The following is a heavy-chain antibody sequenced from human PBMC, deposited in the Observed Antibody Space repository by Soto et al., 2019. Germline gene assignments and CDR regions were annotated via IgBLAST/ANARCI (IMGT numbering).Heavy chain of an antibody. CDR2: IKSRGEGGTT. CDR1: GFTFNNAW. D-gene: IGHD2-21*01. V-gene: IGHV3-15*01. Sequence: SLRLSCAASGFTFNNAWMSWVRQAPGKGLEWVGHIKSRGEGGTTDYAAPVKGRFTISRDDSKNTQSLQMNSLKSEDTAVYYCATDLPIAGGGEFDYWGQGTLVTVSA. CDR3: ATDLPIAGGGEFDY. J-gene: IGHJ4*02.